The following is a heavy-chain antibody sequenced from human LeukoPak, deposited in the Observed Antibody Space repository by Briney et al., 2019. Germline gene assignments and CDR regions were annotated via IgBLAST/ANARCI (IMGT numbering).Heavy chain of an antibody. CDR3: AKWEGARQFYFGY. V-gene: IGHV3-33*06. J-gene: IGHJ4*02. Sequence: GRSLRLSCAVSGFSFRDFGFHWVRQAPGKGLEWVAVTWFDGSQKYYADSVKGRFTISRDNSKNTLYLEMNSLRVGDTAVYYCAKWEGARQFYFGYWGQGALVTVSS. CDR2: TWFDGSQK. CDR1: GFSFRDFG. D-gene: IGHD1-26*01.